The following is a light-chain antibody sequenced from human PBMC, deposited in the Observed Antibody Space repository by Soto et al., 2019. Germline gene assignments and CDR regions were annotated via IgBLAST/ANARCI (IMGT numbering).Light chain of an antibody. Sequence: DIVMTQYPDSLAVSLGERATINCKSSQSVLYSSNNKNYLAWYQQKPGQPPNLLIYWASTRESGVPDRFSGSGSGTDFTLTISSLQAEDVAVYYCQQYYSTPITFGQGTRLEIK. V-gene: IGKV4-1*01. J-gene: IGKJ5*01. CDR1: QSVLYSSNNKNY. CDR2: WAS. CDR3: QQYYSTPIT.